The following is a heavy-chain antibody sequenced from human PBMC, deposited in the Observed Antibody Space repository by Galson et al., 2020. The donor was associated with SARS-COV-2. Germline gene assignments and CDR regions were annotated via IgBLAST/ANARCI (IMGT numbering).Heavy chain of an antibody. Sequence: SLRLSCAASGFTFSSYAMHWVRQAPGKGLEWVAIIWNDGSNKYYADSVKGRFTISRDSSKNTLYLQMNSLRPEDTAVYYCAKRTDYYDYAMGVWGQGTTVTVSS. CDR2: IWNDGSNK. CDR3: AKRTDYYDYAMGV. J-gene: IGHJ6*02. V-gene: IGHV3-30*02. CDR1: GFTFSSYA.